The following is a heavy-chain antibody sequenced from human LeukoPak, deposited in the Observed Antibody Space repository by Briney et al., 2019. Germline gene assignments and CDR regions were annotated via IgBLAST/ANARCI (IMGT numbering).Heavy chain of an antibody. Sequence: GESLKISCKGSGYNFITYWIGWVRPMPGKGLEWMRIIYPGDSDSRHSPSFEGQVTISADKAITTAYLQWSSLKASDTAMYYCARAATSGNMEYFQHWGQGTLVTVSS. CDR1: GYNFITYW. V-gene: IGHV5-51*01. J-gene: IGHJ1*01. CDR2: IYPGDSDS. CDR3: ARAATSGNMEYFQH. D-gene: IGHD5-12*01.